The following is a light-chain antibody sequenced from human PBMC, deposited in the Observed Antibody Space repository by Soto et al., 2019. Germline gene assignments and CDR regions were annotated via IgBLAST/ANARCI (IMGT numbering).Light chain of an antibody. V-gene: IGKV1-33*01. CDR1: QDISNY. CDR3: QQYDNLPLT. CDR2: DAS. J-gene: IGKJ4*01. Sequence: DIQMTQSPSSLSASVGDRVTITCQASQDISNYLNWFQQKPGIAPKLPIYDASNLQTGVPSRFSGSGSGTDFTFTISSXQPEDIATYYCQQYDNLPLTFGGGTKVDIK.